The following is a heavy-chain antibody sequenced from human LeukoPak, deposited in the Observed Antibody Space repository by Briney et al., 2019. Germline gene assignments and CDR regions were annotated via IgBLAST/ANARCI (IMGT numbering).Heavy chain of an antibody. CDR1: GGSISSYY. Sequence: PSETLSLTCTVSGGSISSYYWSWVRQPAGKGVEWVGRIYTSGSTNYNPSLKSRVTMSVDTSKNQFSLKLSSVTAADTAVYYCARDRVGCSSTSCYSWFDPWGQGTLVTVSS. CDR2: IYTSGST. D-gene: IGHD2-2*01. CDR3: ARDRVGCSSTSCYSWFDP. J-gene: IGHJ5*02. V-gene: IGHV4-4*07.